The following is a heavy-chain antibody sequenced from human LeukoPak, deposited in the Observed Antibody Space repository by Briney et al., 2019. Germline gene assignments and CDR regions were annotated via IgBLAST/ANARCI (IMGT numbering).Heavy chain of an antibody. CDR2: VSGSGDFT. CDR1: GFTFKTYA. D-gene: IGHD2-15*01. CDR3: AKERFCSGGSCYASHDLH. J-gene: IGHJ4*02. Sequence: PGGSLRLSCEGSGFTFKTYAMSWVRQAPGKGLEWVSGVSGSGDFTDYADSVKGRFTISRDNPKNTLFLQMSSLRVEDTAIYHCAKERFCSGGSCYASHDLHWGQGILVTVSS. V-gene: IGHV3-23*01.